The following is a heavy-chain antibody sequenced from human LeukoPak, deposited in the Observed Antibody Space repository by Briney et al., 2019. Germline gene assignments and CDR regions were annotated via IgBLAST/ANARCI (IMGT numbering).Heavy chain of an antibody. J-gene: IGHJ4*02. Sequence: GASVKVSCKASGGTFSSYAISWVRQAPGQGLEWMGGIIPIFGTANYAQKFQGRVTITADESTSTAYMELSSLRSEDTAVYYCARVRSSNSGGSGWYYFDYWGQGTLVTVSS. CDR3: ARVRSSNSGGSGWYYFDY. V-gene: IGHV1-69*13. CDR2: IIPIFGTA. CDR1: GGTFSSYA. D-gene: IGHD6-19*01.